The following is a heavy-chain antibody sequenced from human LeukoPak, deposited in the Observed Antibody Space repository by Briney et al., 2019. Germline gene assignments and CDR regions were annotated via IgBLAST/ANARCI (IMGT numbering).Heavy chain of an antibody. CDR1: GYTFTSYG. Sequence: ASVKVSCKASGYTFTSYGISCVRQAPGQGLEWMGWISAYDGNTNYAQKLQGRVTMTTDTSTSTAYMELRSLRSDDTAVYYCARDGVSSGSGSYYDIGWFDPWGQGTLVTVSS. D-gene: IGHD3-10*01. CDR2: ISAYDGNT. CDR3: ARDGVSSGSGSYYDIGWFDP. V-gene: IGHV1-18*01. J-gene: IGHJ5*02.